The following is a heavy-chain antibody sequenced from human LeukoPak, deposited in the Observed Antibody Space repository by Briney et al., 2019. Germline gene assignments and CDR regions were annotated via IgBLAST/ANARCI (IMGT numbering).Heavy chain of an antibody. V-gene: IGHV4-39*01. CDR1: GGSISSSSYY. D-gene: IGHD3-3*01. Sequence: PSETLSLTCTVSGGSISSSSYYWGWIRQPPGKGLEWIGSIYCSGSTYYNPSPKSRVTISVDTSKNQFSMKLSSVTAADTAVYSCARNGFGVRGWFDPWGQGPLVTVSS. CDR2: IYCSGST. CDR3: ARNGFGVRGWFDP. J-gene: IGHJ5*02.